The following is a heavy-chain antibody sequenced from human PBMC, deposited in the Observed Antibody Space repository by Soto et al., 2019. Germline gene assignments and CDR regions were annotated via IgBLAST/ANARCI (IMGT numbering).Heavy chain of an antibody. J-gene: IGHJ4*02. Sequence: QVQLVQSGAEVKKPGASVKVSCKASGYTFTNFGISWVRQAPGQGLEWMGWISAYNGNTNYAQKFQGRVTMTTDTSTMTAYMEVRSLRFDDTALYYFARGGTPIDYWGQETLVTVSS. CDR2: ISAYNGNT. CDR1: GYTFTNFG. V-gene: IGHV1-18*01. CDR3: ARGGTPIDY. D-gene: IGHD2-15*01.